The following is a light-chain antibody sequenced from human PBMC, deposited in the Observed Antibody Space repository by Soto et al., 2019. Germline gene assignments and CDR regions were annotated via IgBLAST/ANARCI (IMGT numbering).Light chain of an antibody. Sequence: QSVLTQPPSVSADPGQSVTRSCSGSSSNIGGNSVSWYQQLPGTAPKLLIYDDDKRPSGIPDRFSGSKSGTSATLGITGFQTGDEADYYCGSWDSSLSAYVFGTGTKVTVL. CDR2: DDD. CDR1: SSNIGGNS. CDR3: GSWDSSLSAYV. J-gene: IGLJ1*01. V-gene: IGLV1-51*01.